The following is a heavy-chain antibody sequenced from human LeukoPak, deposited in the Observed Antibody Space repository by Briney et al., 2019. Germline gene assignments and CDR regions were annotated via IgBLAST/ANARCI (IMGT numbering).Heavy chain of an antibody. CDR3: ASVGSGSYPFDY. CDR1: GGTFSSYA. CDR2: IIPIFGTA. V-gene: IGHV1-69*13. Sequence: LWASVKVSCKASGGTFSSYAISWVRQAPGQGLEWMGGIIPIFGTANYAQKFQGRITITADVSTSTAYMELSSLRSEDTAVYYRASVGSGSYPFDYWGQGTLVTVSS. D-gene: IGHD3-10*01. J-gene: IGHJ4*02.